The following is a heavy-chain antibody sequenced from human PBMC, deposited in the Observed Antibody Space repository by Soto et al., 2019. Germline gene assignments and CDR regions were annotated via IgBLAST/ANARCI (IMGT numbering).Heavy chain of an antibody. Sequence: EVQLVESGGGLVQPGGSLRLSCAVSGFTFSRYWMYWVRQAPGKGLLWVSRINTDGSATNYADSVEGRFTISRDNAKNTLYLQMNSLRGEDTAEYYCVRGTSNCYGIDYWGQGTLVTVSS. V-gene: IGHV3-74*01. D-gene: IGHD6-13*01. CDR3: VRGTSNCYGIDY. CDR1: GFTFSRYW. CDR2: INTDGSAT. J-gene: IGHJ4*02.